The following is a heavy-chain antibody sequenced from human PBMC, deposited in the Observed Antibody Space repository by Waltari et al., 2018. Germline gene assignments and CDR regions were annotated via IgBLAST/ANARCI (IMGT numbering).Heavy chain of an antibody. J-gene: IGHJ6*02. CDR2: ITSDGGRT. Sequence: EVQLVESGGGLVQPGGSLRLSCAASGFTFSSYWMHWVRQVPGKGLVCVSAITSDGGRTRYADSVKGRFTISRDNAKNTLYLQMNSLRADDTAVYYCAGHRPGGYGMDVWGHGTTVTVSS. CDR1: GFTFSSYW. D-gene: IGHD2-15*01. V-gene: IGHV3-74*01. CDR3: AGHRPGGYGMDV.